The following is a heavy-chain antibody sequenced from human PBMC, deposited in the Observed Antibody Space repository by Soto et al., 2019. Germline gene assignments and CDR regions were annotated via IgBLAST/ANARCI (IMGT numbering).Heavy chain of an antibody. J-gene: IGHJ5*02. V-gene: IGHV3-21*01. CDR2: ISSSSSYI. CDR1: GFTFSSYS. D-gene: IGHD4-17*01. CDR3: ARAFYGMTTVVRRFDP. Sequence: SLRLSCAASGFTFSSYSMNWVRQAPGKGLEWVSSISSSSSYIYYADSVKGRFTISRDNAKNSLYLQMNSLRAEDTAVYYCARAFYGMTTVVRRFDPWGQGTLVTVSS.